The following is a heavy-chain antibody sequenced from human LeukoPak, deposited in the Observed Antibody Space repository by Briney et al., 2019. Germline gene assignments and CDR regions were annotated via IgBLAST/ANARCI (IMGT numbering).Heavy chain of an antibody. CDR1: GYTFTDYY. CDR3: AKGYYDGGQYHYEGGGVDS. J-gene: IGHJ4*02. V-gene: IGHV1-2*02. Sequence: GASVKVSCKAFGYTFTDYYMHWVRQAPGQGLEWMGYINPNSGGTDTNYARKFQGRVTMTTDSSISTAYMELSRLRSDDTAVYYCAKGYYDGGQYHYEGGGVDSWGQGTHVTVSS. CDR2: INPNSGGTDT. D-gene: IGHD3-22*01.